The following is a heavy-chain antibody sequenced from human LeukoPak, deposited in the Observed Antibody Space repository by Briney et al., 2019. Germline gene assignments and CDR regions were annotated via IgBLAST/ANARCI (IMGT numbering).Heavy chain of an antibody. D-gene: IGHD6-6*01. CDR3: ARDASHGFDI. CDR2: INPNTGGT. V-gene: IGHV1-2*02. Sequence: ASVKVSCKASGYPFTDYYMHWVRQAPGHGLEWMGWINPNTGGTNYAQNFQGRVTMTRDTSINTAYVDMSSLISDDTAVYYCARDASHGFDIWGQGTMVTVSS. J-gene: IGHJ3*02. CDR1: GYPFTDYY.